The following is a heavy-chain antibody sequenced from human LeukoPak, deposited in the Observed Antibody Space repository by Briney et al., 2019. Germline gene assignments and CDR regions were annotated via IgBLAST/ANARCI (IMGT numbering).Heavy chain of an antibody. CDR2: IKQDGSEK. D-gene: IGHD1-14*01. Sequence: GGSLRLSCAASGFTLSSYWMTWVRQAPGKGLEWVANIKQDGSEKYYVDSVKGRFTIFRDNAKNSLYLQMNSLRAEDTAVYYCATVRSNYYYYYMDVWGKGTTVTVSS. CDR1: GFTLSSYW. J-gene: IGHJ6*03. CDR3: ATVRSNYYYYYMDV. V-gene: IGHV3-7*01.